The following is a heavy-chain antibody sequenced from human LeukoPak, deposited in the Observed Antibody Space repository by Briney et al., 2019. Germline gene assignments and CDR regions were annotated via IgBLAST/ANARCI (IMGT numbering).Heavy chain of an antibody. V-gene: IGHV3-23*01. Sequence: HPGGTLRLSCAASGFTFSSYAMSWVRQAPGKGLEWVSSISGSGGSTYYADSVKGRFTISRDTSKNTLYLQMNSLRAEDTAVYYCATQEGNRYCSSTSCYARGGIDYWGQGTLVTVSS. J-gene: IGHJ4*02. CDR2: ISGSGGST. CDR1: GFTFSSYA. D-gene: IGHD2-2*01. CDR3: ATQEGNRYCSSTSCYARGGIDY.